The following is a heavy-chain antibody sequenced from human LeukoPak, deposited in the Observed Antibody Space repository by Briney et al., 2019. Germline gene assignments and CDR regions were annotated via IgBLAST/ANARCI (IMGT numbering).Heavy chain of an antibody. J-gene: IGHJ6*02. Sequence: GGSLILFCAASGVTFSNAWMSWVRQAPGKGLEWVGGIISKTDGGTTDYAAPVKGRFTISKDDSKNTLYLQMNSLKTEDTAVYYCTTQADCSSTSCYGMDVWGQGTTVTVSS. V-gene: IGHV3-15*01. CDR2: IISKTDGGTT. CDR1: GVTFSNAW. CDR3: TTQADCSSTSCYGMDV. D-gene: IGHD2-2*01.